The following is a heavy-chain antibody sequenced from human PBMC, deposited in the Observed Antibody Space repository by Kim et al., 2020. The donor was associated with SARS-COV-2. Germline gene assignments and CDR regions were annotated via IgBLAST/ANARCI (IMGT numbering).Heavy chain of an antibody. CDR3: PRSPPYDDTYWDAFDI. CDR2: IRSKANNNAT. D-gene: IGHD2-8*02. V-gene: IGHV3-73*01. J-gene: IGHJ3*02. CDR1: GFSFSDSS. Sequence: GGSLRLSCAASGFSFSDSSVHWVRQASGRGLEWVGRIRSKANNNATEYAVSVRGRFTMSRDESKNTAYLQMNSLETEDTALYYCPRSPPYDDTYWDAFDIWGRGTMVTVSS.